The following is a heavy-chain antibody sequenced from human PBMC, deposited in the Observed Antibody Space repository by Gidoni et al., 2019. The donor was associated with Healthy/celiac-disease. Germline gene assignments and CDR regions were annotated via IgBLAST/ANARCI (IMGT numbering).Heavy chain of an antibody. V-gene: IGHV4-30-4*01. D-gene: IGHD3-10*01. CDR1: GGSISGGGYY. CDR2: FYYSWST. CDR3: AIEGIVLPPPGFDP. Sequence: QVQLQAPGPGLDKPSKTLSLNGTVPGGSISGGGYYWSWLLPPPGQGLEWIGYFYYSWSTFYNPSLKSLVTIAVDTSKNHVSLKLISVTAAYTAVYYCAIEGIVLPPPGFDPWGHGTLVTVSS. J-gene: IGHJ5*02.